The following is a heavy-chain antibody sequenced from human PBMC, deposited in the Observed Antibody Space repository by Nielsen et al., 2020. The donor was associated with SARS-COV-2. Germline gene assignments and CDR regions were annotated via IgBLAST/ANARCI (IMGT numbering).Heavy chain of an antibody. J-gene: IGHJ4*02. Sequence: GGPLRLSCAASGFTFSSYGMHWVRQAPGKGLEWVAVISYDGSNKYYADSVKGRFTISRDNSKNTLYLQMNSLRAEDTAVYYCAKDPFSYWGQGTLVTVSS. CDR2: ISYDGSNK. CDR3: AKDPFSY. V-gene: IGHV3-30*18. CDR1: GFTFSSYG.